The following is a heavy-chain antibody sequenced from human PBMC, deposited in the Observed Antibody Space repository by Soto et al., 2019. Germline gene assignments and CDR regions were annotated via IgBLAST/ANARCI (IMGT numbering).Heavy chain of an antibody. CDR2: IYYSGST. V-gene: IGHV4-30-4*01. CDR3: ARDTMVRRVTSGYYYYGMDV. Sequence: PSETLSLTCTVSGGSISSGDYYWSWIRQPPGKGLEWIGYIYYSGSTYYNPSLKSRVTISVDTSKNQFSLKLSSVTAADTAVYYCARDTMVRRVTSGYYYYGMDVWSQGTKVTVPS. D-gene: IGHD3-10*01. J-gene: IGHJ6*02. CDR1: GGSISSGDYY.